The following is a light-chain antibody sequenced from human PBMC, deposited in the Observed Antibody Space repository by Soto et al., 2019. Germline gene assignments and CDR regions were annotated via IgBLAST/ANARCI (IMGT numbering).Light chain of an antibody. CDR2: DAF. CDR3: QQYHNWPPLT. J-gene: IGKJ4*01. CDR1: QNVGSD. V-gene: IGKV3-15*01. Sequence: ILMTQSPATLSVSPGERATLSCRAGQNVGSDLAWYQQKPGQAPRLLIYDAFTRATGIPARFSGSGSGTELTLTISSLQSEDFAVYYCQQYHNWPPLTFGGGTKVEIK.